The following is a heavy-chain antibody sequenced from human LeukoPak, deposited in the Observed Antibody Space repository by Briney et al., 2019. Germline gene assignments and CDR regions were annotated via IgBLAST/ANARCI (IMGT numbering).Heavy chain of an antibody. CDR3: ARHREQQLLVTDAFDI. J-gene: IGHJ3*02. D-gene: IGHD6-13*01. CDR2: IIPIFDTA. Sequence: SVKVSCKASGYTFTSYGISWVRQAPGQGLEWMGGIIPIFDTADYAQKFQGRVTITADTSTSTAYMDLSSLRSEDTAVYFCARHREQQLLVTDAFDIWGQGTMVTVSS. V-gene: IGHV1-69*06. CDR1: GYTFTSYG.